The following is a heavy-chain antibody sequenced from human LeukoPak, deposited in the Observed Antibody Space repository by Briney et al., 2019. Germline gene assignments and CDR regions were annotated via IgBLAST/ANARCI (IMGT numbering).Heavy chain of an antibody. CDR3: ARLGYGSGSYSNRLDY. CDR1: GGTFSSYA. CDR2: IIPIFGTA. Sequence: GSSVKVSCKASGGTFSSYAISWVRQAPGQGLEWMGGIIPIFGTANYAQKFQGRVTITTDESTSTAYMELSSLRSEDTAVYYCARLGYGSGSYSNRLDYWGQGTLVTVSS. V-gene: IGHV1-69*05. D-gene: IGHD3-10*01. J-gene: IGHJ4*02.